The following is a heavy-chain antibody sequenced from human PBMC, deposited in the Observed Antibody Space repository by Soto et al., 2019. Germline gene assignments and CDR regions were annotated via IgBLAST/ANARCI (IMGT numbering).Heavy chain of an antibody. D-gene: IGHD1-7*01. CDR3: AGDPRDKNWNLYFGMDV. V-gene: IGHV1-69*13. CDR1: GGTFSNYA. J-gene: IGHJ6*02. Sequence: GASVKVSCKAPGGTFSNYAISWVRQAPGQGLEWVGGILPAFGTTNYAQKFQGRVTITADESTSTAYMELSSLRSGDTAVYYCAGDPRDKNWNLYFGMDVWGQGTTVTVSS. CDR2: ILPAFGTT.